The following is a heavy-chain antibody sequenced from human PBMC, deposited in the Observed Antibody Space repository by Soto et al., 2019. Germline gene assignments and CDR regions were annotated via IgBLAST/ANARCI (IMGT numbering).Heavy chain of an antibody. CDR2: INHSGST. D-gene: IGHD2-15*01. J-gene: IGHJ5*02. Sequence: SETLSLTCAVYGGSFSGYYWSWIRQPPGKGLEWIGEINHSGSTNYNPSLKSRVTISVHTSKNQFSLKLSSVTAADTAVYYCARGSVAAKGNWFDPWGQGTLVTVSS. V-gene: IGHV4-34*01. CDR3: ARGSVAAKGNWFDP. CDR1: GGSFSGYY.